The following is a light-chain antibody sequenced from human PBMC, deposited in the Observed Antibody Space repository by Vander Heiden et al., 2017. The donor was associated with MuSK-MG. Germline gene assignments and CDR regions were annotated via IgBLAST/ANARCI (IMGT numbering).Light chain of an antibody. Sequence: EIVMTQSPATLSVSPGERATFSCRASQSVSSNLAWYQQKPGQAPRLLIYGASTGATGIPARFSGSGSGTEFTLTISSLQSEDFAVYYCQQDNNCPLTFGGGTKVEIK. CDR2: GAS. CDR3: QQDNNCPLT. V-gene: IGKV3-15*01. CDR1: QSVSSN. J-gene: IGKJ4*01.